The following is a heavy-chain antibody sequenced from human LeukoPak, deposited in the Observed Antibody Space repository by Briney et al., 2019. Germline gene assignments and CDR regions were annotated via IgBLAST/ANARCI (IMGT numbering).Heavy chain of an antibody. D-gene: IGHD3-16*02. J-gene: IGHJ4*02. CDR2: IIPIFGTA. V-gene: IGHV1-69*13. CDR3: ARAVRLGELSLYRAFDY. Sequence: ASVKVSCKASGGTFSSYAISWVRQAPGQGLEWMGGIIPIFGTANYAQKFQGRVTITADGSTSTAYMELSSLRSEDTAVYYCARAVRLGELSLYRAFDYWGQGTLVTVSS. CDR1: GGTFSSYA.